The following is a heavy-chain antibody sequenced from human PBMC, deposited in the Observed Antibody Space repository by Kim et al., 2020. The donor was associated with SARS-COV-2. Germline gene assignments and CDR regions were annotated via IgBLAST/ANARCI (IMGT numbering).Heavy chain of an antibody. CDR2: ISYDGSNK. V-gene: IGHV3-30-3*01. Sequence: GGSLRLSCAASGFTFSSYAMHWVRQAPGKGLEWVAVISYDGSNKYYADSVKGRFTISRDNSKNTLYLQMNSLRAEDTAVYYCARASSSSSGYAFDIWGQGTMVTVSS. CDR1: GFTFSSYA. CDR3: ARASSSSSGYAFDI. J-gene: IGHJ3*02. D-gene: IGHD6-6*01.